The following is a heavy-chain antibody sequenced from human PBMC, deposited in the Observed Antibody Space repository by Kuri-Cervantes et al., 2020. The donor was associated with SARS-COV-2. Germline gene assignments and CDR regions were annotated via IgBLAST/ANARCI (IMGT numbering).Heavy chain of an antibody. CDR1: GFTFSSYS. D-gene: IGHD3-10*01. CDR2: ISGSGGST. CDR3: AKGVVGVGYSVPLQGSGEPYGMDV. V-gene: IGHV3-23*01. J-gene: IGHJ6*02. Sequence: GSLKISCAASGFTFSSYSMSWVRQAPGKGLEWVSAISGSGGSTYYADSVRGRFTISRDNSKNTLYLQMNSLRAEDTAVYYCAKGVVGVGYSVPLQGSGEPYGMDVWGQGTTVTISS.